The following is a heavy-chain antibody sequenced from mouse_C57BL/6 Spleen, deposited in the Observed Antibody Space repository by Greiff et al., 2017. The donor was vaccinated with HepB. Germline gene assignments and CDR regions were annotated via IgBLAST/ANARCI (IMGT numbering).Heavy chain of an antibody. CDR1: GYTFTSYW. D-gene: IGHD1-1*01. V-gene: IGHV1-52*01. CDR2: IDPSDSET. CDR3: ARDYYGTPFDY. Sequence: QVQLQQPGAELVRPGSSVKLSCKASGYTFTSYWMHWVKQRPIQGLEWIGNIDPSDSETHYNQKFKDKATLTVDKSSSTAYMQLSSLTSEDSAVYYCARDYYGTPFDYWGQSTTLTVSS. J-gene: IGHJ2*01.